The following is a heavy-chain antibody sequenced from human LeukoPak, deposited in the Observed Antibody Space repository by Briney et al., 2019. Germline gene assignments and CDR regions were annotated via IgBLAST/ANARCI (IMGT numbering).Heavy chain of an antibody. J-gene: IGHJ3*02. CDR2: ISAYNGNT. CDR3: ARSGSYYVHRPNAFDI. D-gene: IGHD1-26*01. CDR1: GDTFTSYG. V-gene: IGHV1-18*01. Sequence: ASVKVSCKASGDTFTSYGISWVRQAPGQGLEWMGWISAYNGNTNYAQKLQGRVTMTTDTSTSTAYMELRSLRSDDTAVYYCARSGSYYVHRPNAFDIWGQGTMVTVSS.